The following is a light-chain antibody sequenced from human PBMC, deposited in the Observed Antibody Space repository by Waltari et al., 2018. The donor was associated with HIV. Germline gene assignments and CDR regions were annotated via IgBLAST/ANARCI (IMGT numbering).Light chain of an antibody. CDR2: GVR. V-gene: IGLV2-8*01. CDR3: SSRAGGDNYV. Sequence: QSALTQPPSASGSPGQSVTISCTGTSSDVGGYNYVSWYQQHPGKAPKLMIYGVRKRPSGVPDRFSGSKSGNTASLTVAGLQAEDEADYYCSSRAGGDNYVFGTGTRVSVL. CDR1: SSDVGGYNY. J-gene: IGLJ1*01.